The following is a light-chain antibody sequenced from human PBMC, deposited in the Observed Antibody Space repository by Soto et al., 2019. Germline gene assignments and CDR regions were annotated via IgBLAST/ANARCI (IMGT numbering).Light chain of an antibody. Sequence: EIVLTQSPGTLSLSPEERATLSCRASQSVSSSYLAWYQQKPGQAPRLLIYDASNRASGIPARFTGSGSGTDFTLTISSVEPEDSAVYYCQQRGNWWTFGQGTKVDI. J-gene: IGKJ1*01. V-gene: IGKV3D-20*02. CDR1: QSVSSSY. CDR3: QQRGNWWT. CDR2: DAS.